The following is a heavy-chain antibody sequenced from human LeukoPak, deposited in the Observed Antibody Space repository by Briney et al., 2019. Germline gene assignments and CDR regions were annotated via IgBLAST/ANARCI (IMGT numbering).Heavy chain of an antibody. CDR2: IIPIFGTA. J-gene: IGHJ4*02. D-gene: IGHD5-18*01. Sequence: SVKVTCKASGGTFSSYAISWVRQAPGQGLEWMGGIIPIFGTANYAQKFQGRVTMTADESTSTAYMELSSLRSEDTAVYYCARASSRYSYGSSLFDYWGQGTLVTVSS. CDR1: GGTFSSYA. CDR3: ARASSRYSYGSSLFDY. V-gene: IGHV1-69*13.